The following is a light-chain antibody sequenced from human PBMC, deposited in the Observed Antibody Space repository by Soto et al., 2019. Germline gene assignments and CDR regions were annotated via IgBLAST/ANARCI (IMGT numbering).Light chain of an antibody. CDR1: QSVSSSY. J-gene: IGKJ3*01. CDR2: GAS. V-gene: IGKV3-20*01. Sequence: EIVLTQSPGTLSLSPGERATLSCRASQSVSSSYLAWYQQKPGQAPRLLIYGASSRATGFPDRFSGSGSGTDFTLTISRLQPEDFATYYCQQLNSYPLTFGHGTKVDMK. CDR3: QQLNSYPLT.